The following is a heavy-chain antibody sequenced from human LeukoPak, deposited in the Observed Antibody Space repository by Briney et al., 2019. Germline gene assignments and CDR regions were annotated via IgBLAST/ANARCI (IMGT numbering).Heavy chain of an antibody. D-gene: IGHD1-1*01. V-gene: IGHV1-18*04. Sequence: ASVKVSCKASGYTFISYGISWVRQAPGQGLEWMGWISAYNGNTNYAQKLQGRVTMTTDTSTSTAYMELRSLRSDDTAVYYCARDRGWQQERRSVDYWGQGTLVTVSS. CDR1: GYTFISYG. CDR3: ARDRGWQQERRSVDY. J-gene: IGHJ4*02. CDR2: ISAYNGNT.